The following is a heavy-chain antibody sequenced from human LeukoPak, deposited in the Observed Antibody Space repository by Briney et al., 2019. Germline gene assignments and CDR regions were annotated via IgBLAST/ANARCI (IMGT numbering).Heavy chain of an antibody. CDR3: ARRGGATHDAFDI. CDR2: IRYDGTNK. CDR1: GFIFSSYG. V-gene: IGHV3-30*02. Sequence: GGSLRLSCAASGFIFSSYGMHWVRQAPGKGLEWVAFIRYDGTNKYYADSVKGRFTISRDNSKNTLYLQMNSLRAEDTAVYYCARRGGATHDAFDIWGQGTMVTVSS. D-gene: IGHD1-26*01. J-gene: IGHJ3*02.